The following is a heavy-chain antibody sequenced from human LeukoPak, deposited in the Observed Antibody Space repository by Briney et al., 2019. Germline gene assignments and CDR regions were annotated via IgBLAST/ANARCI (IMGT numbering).Heavy chain of an antibody. Sequence: SETLSLTCTVSGDSVSSINSYWGWIRQPPGKGLEWIGSIYHSGSTYYNPSLKTRVTISVDTSKNQFSLKLRSVTAADTAVYYCARMDPGSMSDFDPWGQGTLVTVSS. J-gene: IGHJ5*02. CDR2: IYHSGST. CDR1: GDSVSSINSY. V-gene: IGHV4-39*07. D-gene: IGHD1-14*01. CDR3: ARMDPGSMSDFDP.